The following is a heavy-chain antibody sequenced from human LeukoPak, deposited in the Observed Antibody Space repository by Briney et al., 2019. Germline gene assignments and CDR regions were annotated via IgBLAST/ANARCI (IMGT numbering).Heavy chain of an antibody. D-gene: IGHD3-16*02. CDR3: VKRYHDGGFDP. J-gene: IGHJ5*02. CDR2: ISGSSNNT. CDR1: GLTFSTYS. V-gene: IGHV3-23*01. Sequence: GSLRLSCEASGLTFSTYSMSWVRQGPGKGLEWVSSISGSSNNTYYADSVKGRFTISRDNSKNTVYLQMDRLRAEDTALYYCVKRYHDGGFDPWGQGTQVTVSS.